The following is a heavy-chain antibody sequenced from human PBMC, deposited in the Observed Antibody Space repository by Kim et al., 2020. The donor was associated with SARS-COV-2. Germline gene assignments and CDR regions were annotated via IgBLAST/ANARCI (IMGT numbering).Heavy chain of an antibody. J-gene: IGHJ4*02. D-gene: IGHD2-2*01. V-gene: IGHV3-21*01. CDR3: ARVALEFWIVVVPSGFDY. CDR2: ISSSSSYI. Sequence: GGSLRLSCAASGFTFSSYSMNWVRQAPGKGLEWVSSISSSSSYIYYADSVKGRFTISRDNAKNSLYLQMNSLRAEDTAGYYCARVALEFWIVVVPSGFDYWGQGTLFTVSS. CDR1: GFTFSSYS.